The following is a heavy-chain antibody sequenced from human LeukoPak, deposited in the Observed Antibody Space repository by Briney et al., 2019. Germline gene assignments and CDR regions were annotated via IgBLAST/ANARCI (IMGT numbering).Heavy chain of an antibody. D-gene: IGHD1-26*01. J-gene: IGHJ4*02. V-gene: IGHV4-59*08. CDR2: ILYSGST. CDR1: SGSLSGYY. CDR3: ARQSYGGAYYFFGY. Sequence: SETLSHTRTVSSGSLSGYYWTWIRQPPGKGLEWIGHILYSGSTNYNPSLQSRVTISLDTSKKQFSLKLTSVTAADTAVYYCARQSYGGAYYFFGYWGEGTLVAVSS.